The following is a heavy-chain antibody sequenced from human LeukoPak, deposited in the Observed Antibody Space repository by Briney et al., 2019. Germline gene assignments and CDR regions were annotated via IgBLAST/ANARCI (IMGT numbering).Heavy chain of an antibody. J-gene: IGHJ4*02. Sequence: AISGSGGSTYYADSVKGRFTISRDNSKNTLYLQMNSLRAEDTAVYYCAKDHGGPGYWGQGTLVTVSS. D-gene: IGHD4-23*01. V-gene: IGHV3-23*01. CDR3: AKDHGGPGY. CDR2: ISGSGGST.